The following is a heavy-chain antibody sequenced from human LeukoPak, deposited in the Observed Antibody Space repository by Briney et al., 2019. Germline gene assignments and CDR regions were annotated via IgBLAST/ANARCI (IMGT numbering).Heavy chain of an antibody. CDR2: INPNSGGT. CDR3: ARGNVVVPAAISADRFYYYYMDV. CDR1: GYTFTGYY. D-gene: IGHD2-2*02. Sequence: ASVKVSCKASGYTFTGYYMHWVRQAPGQGLEWMGWINPNSGGTNYAQKFQGRVTMTRDTSISTAYMELSRLRSDDTAVYYCARGNVVVPAAISADRFYYYYMDVWGKGTTVPVSS. V-gene: IGHV1-2*02. J-gene: IGHJ6*03.